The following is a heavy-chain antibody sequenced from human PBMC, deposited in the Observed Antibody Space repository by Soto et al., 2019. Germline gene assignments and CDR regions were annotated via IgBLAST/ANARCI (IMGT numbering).Heavy chain of an antibody. V-gene: IGHV1-69*02. Sequence: SVKVSCKASGGTFSSYTISWVRQAPGQGLEWMGRIVPILGIANYAQKFQGRVTITADKSTSTAYMELSSLRSEDTAVYYCARVKYCTNGVCPNYYMDVWGKGTTVTVSS. CDR1: GGTFSSYT. J-gene: IGHJ6*03. CDR2: IVPILGIA. D-gene: IGHD2-8*01. CDR3: ARVKYCTNGVCPNYYMDV.